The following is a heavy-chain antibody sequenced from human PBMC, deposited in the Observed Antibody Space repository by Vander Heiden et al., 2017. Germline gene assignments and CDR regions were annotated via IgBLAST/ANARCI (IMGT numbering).Heavy chain of an antibody. CDR2: ISGSGGST. J-gene: IGHJ4*02. CDR1: GFTFSSYA. Sequence: EVQLLESGGGLVQPGGSLRLYCAAYGFTFSSYAMGWVRQAPGKGLEWVSAISGSGGSTYYADSVKGRFTISRDNSKNTLYLQMNSLRAEDTAVYYCAKFDSSSAVFDYWGQGTLVTVSS. D-gene: IGHD6-6*01. CDR3: AKFDSSSAVFDY. V-gene: IGHV3-23*01.